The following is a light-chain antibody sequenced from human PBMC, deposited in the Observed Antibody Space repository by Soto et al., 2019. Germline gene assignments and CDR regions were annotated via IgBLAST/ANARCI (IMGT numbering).Light chain of an antibody. CDR1: QSVASN. Sequence: EIVMTQSPATLSVSPGERATLSSRAIQSVASNLPCYQQKPGQAPRLLIYGASTRTTGIPARFSGSGSGTEFTVTISSLQSEDFAVYSCQHYNNWPPLTFGGGTKVEIK. CDR3: QHYNNWPPLT. V-gene: IGKV3-15*01. J-gene: IGKJ4*01. CDR2: GAS.